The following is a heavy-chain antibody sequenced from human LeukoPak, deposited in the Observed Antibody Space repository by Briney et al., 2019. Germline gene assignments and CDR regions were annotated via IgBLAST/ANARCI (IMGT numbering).Heavy chain of an antibody. D-gene: IGHD1-1*01. V-gene: IGHV5-51*01. Sequence: GESLQISCKGSGYSFTSYWIGWARQMPGKGLECMGIIYPGDSDTRYSPSFQGQVTISADKSISTAYLQWSSLKASDTAIYYCARHETGPYFDYWGQGTLVTVSS. CDR3: ARHETGPYFDY. CDR1: GYSFTSYW. J-gene: IGHJ4*02. CDR2: IYPGDSDT.